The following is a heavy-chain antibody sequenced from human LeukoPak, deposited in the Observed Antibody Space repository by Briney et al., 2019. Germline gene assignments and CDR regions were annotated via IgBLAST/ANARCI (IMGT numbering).Heavy chain of an antibody. V-gene: IGHV3-21*01. CDR1: GVTFSRHN. CDR3: ARDAQWLVPEGYYYYMDV. CDR2: ISSRSSYI. J-gene: IGHJ6*03. D-gene: IGHD6-19*01. Sequence: PGGSLRLSCAGSGVTFSRHNMNWFRQAPGKGLERVSSISSRSSYIFYADSVKGRFTISRDNAKNSLYLQMNSLGAEDTAVYYCARDAQWLVPEGYYYYMDVWGKGPTVTVSS.